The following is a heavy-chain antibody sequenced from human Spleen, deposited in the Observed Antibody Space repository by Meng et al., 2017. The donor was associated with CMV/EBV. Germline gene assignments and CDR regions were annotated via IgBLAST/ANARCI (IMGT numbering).Heavy chain of an antibody. V-gene: IGHV3-74*01. CDR3: ARDGRSGSYYAYYFDY. J-gene: IGHJ4*02. CDR1: GFTFSSYW. Sequence: GESLKISCAASGFTFSSYWMHWVRQAPGKGLVWVSRINSDGSSTSYADSVKGRFTISRDNAKNTLYLQMNSLRAEDTAVYYCARDGRSGSYYAYYFDYWGQGTLVTVSS. CDR2: INSDGSST. D-gene: IGHD1-26*01.